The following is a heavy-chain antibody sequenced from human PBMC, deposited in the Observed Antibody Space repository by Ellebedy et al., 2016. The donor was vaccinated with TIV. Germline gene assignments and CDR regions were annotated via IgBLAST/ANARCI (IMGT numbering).Heavy chain of an antibody. D-gene: IGHD2-2*01. CDR3: ARDLGDIVLVPAAIGYGLDV. V-gene: IGHV3-33*08. Sequence: PGGSLRLSCAASGFTFSSHAMPWVRQAPGKGLDWVAVIWYDGTTKYYADSVKGRFTISRDNSRNTLYPQMNSLRAEDTAVYYCARDLGDIVLVPAAIGYGLDVWGQGTTVTVSS. J-gene: IGHJ6*02. CDR1: GFTFSSHA. CDR2: IWYDGTTK.